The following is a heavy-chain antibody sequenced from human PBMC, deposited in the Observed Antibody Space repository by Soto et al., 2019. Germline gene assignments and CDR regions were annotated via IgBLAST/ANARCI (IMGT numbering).Heavy chain of an antibody. J-gene: IGHJ4*02. Sequence: PGGSLRLSCAASGFTFSSYAMSWVRQAPGKGLEWVSAISGSGGSTYYADYVKGRFTISRDNSKNTLYLQMNSLRAEDTAVYYCAKEVFYDSSGYLPYFDYCGQXTLVTVSS. CDR1: GFTFSSYA. CDR3: AKEVFYDSSGYLPYFDY. V-gene: IGHV3-23*01. D-gene: IGHD3-22*01. CDR2: ISGSGGST.